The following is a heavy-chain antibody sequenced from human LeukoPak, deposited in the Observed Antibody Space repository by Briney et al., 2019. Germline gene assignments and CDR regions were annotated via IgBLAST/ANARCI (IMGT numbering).Heavy chain of an antibody. J-gene: IGHJ2*01. CDR3: AKDQGTAIFGMIIPDWYFDL. V-gene: IGHV3-48*03. D-gene: IGHD3-3*01. CDR2: IGRGYGIT. CDR1: GFTFSNYE. Sequence: GGSLRLSCAASGFTFSNYEFNWVRQAPGKGLEWVSYIGRGYGITYYADSVKGRFTVSRDNSQNTLYLQMNSLRADDTAVYYCAKDQGTAIFGMIIPDWYFDLWGRGTLVTVSS.